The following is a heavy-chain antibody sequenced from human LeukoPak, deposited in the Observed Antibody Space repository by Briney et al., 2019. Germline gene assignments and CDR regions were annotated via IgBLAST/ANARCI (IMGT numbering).Heavy chain of an antibody. V-gene: IGHV3-53*04. Sequence: GGSLRLSCAASGLTVSSSYMSWVRQAPGKGLEWVSIIYIGDNPHYADSVKGRFTISRHNSKNTLYLQMNNLRGEDTAVDYCARVRPWVFDYWGQGTLVTVSS. J-gene: IGHJ4*02. CDR2: IYIGDNP. CDR1: GLTVSSSY. CDR3: ARVRPWVFDY.